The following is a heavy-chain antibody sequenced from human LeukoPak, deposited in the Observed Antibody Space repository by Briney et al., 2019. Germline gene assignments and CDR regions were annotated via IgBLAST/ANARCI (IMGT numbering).Heavy chain of an antibody. V-gene: IGHV1-3*01. D-gene: IGHD3-9*01. CDR3: ARSCDILTGYYTFDY. Sequence: ASVKVSCKASGYTFTSYAMHWVRQAPGQRLEWMGWINAGNGNTKYSQKFQGRVTITRDTSASTAYMELSNLRSEDTAVYYCARSCDILTGYYTFDYWGQGTLVTVSS. CDR1: GYTFTSYA. CDR2: INAGNGNT. J-gene: IGHJ4*02.